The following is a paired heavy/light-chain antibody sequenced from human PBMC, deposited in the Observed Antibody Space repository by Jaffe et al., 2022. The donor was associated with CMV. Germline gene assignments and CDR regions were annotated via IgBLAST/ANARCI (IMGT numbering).Heavy chain of an antibody. V-gene: IGHV4-4*08. CDR2: IHPSGST. CDR1: GGSLTNYY. Sequence: QVQLQESGPGLVKPSETLSLTCTVSGGSLTNYYWNWIRQSPGKGLEWIGYIHPSGSTNYSPSLKSRVSMSVDTSKNQVSLNLTSVTVADTAVYYCSRPWQYWGQGILVTVSS. J-gene: IGHJ4*02. CDR3: SRPWQY.
Light chain of an antibody. CDR1: QNINTF. Sequence: DIQMTQSPSSLSASVGDRVTITCRAGQNINTFLHWFQQKPGKAPKLLTSPASDFQSGVPSRFTVGGSGTHFTLTISSLQPEDFGSYYCLQNYSVPYTFGQGTKVDIE. CDR3: LQNYSVPYT. CDR2: PAS. J-gene: IGKJ2*01. V-gene: IGKV1-39*01.